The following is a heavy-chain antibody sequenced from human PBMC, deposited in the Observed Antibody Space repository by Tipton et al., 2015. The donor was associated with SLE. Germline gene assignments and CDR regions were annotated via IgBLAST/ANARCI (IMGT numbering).Heavy chain of an antibody. CDR1: GGSFSGYY. J-gene: IGHJ6*02. V-gene: IGHV4-34*01. CDR2: INHSGDT. D-gene: IGHD1-26*01. CDR3: AREWELLQDGMDV. Sequence: TLSLTCAVYGGSFSGYYWSWIRQPPGKGLEWIGEINHSGDTNYSPSLKSRVTISVDTSKNQLSLKLSSVTAADTAVYYCAREWELLQDGMDVWGQGTTVTVSS.